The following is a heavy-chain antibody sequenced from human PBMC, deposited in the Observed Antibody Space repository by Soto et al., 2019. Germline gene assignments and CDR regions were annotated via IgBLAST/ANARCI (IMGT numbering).Heavy chain of an antibody. CDR3: ARDLPLTGGPDY. Sequence: ASVKVSCKASGYTFTNYYMHWVRQAPGQGLESMGIINPSGGSTSYAQKFQGRVTMTRDTSTSTVYMELSSLRSEDTAVYYCARDLPLTGGPDYWGQGTLVTVSS. V-gene: IGHV1-46*01. CDR1: GYTFTNYY. D-gene: IGHD7-27*01. J-gene: IGHJ4*02. CDR2: INPSGGST.